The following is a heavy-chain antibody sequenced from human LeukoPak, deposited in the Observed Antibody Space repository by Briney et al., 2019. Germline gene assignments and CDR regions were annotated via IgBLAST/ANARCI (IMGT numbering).Heavy chain of an antibody. J-gene: IGHJ3*02. V-gene: IGHV4-59*01. Sequence: SETLSLTCTVSGGSISSYYWSWIRQPPGKGLEWIGYIYYSGSTNYNPSLKSRVTISVDTSKNQFALKLSSVTAADTAGYYCARDRKWSYDAFDIWGQGTMVTVSS. CDR3: ARDRKWSYDAFDI. CDR1: GGSISSYY. CDR2: IYYSGST. D-gene: IGHD1-26*01.